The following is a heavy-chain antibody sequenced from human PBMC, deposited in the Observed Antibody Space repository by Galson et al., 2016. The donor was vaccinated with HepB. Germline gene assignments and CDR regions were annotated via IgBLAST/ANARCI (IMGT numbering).Heavy chain of an antibody. CDR1: GSAFSSHW. Sequence: SLRLSCAASGSAFSSHWMHWVRQDLGKGLVWVSRINSDGTISNYADSVKGRFTISRDNAKNTLYLQMNSLRAEDTAVHFCVRDHSVVPTTAYNWFDPWGRGTLVTVSS. V-gene: IGHV3-74*01. CDR2: INSDGTIS. CDR3: VRDHSVVPTTAYNWFDP. J-gene: IGHJ5*02. D-gene: IGHD4-23*01.